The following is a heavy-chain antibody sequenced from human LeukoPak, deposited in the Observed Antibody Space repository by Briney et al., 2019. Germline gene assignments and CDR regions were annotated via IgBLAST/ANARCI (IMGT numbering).Heavy chain of an antibody. CDR1: GFTFSDYY. Sequence: GGSLGLSCAASGFTFSDYYMNWIRQAPGTGLEWVSYISSSSSYTNYADSVKGRFTISRDNAKNSLYLQMNSLRAEDTAVYYCARTKDDAFDIWGQGTMVTVSS. CDR2: ISSSSSYT. CDR3: ARTKDDAFDI. V-gene: IGHV3-11*03. J-gene: IGHJ3*02.